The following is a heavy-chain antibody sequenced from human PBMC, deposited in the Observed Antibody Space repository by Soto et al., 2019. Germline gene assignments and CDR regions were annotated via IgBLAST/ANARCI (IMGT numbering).Heavy chain of an antibody. J-gene: IGHJ4*02. CDR1: GFTFSNAW. Sequence: LRLSCAASGFTFSNAWMSWVRQAPGKGLEWVGRIKSKTDGGTTDYAAPVKGRFTISRDDSKNTLYLQMNSLKTEDTAVYYCTVYYDSSGYSAKATDYWGQGTLVTVSS. CDR3: TVYYDSSGYSAKATDY. CDR2: IKSKTDGGTT. V-gene: IGHV3-15*01. D-gene: IGHD3-22*01.